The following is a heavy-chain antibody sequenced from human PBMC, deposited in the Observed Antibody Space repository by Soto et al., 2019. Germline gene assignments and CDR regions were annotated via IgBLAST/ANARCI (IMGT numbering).Heavy chain of an antibody. CDR1: GFSLSTSGVN. J-gene: IGHJ4*02. Sequence: QITLKESGPALVKPTHPLTLTCTFSGFSLSTSGVNVGWIRQPPGKALEWVARIYWDDDKGSSPSLKSRLTITKDTSKNQVILTMPNMDPMDTATYSCAHSRNSGWSPFEYGGQGTLVTVSS. D-gene: IGHD6-19*01. CDR2: IYWDDDK. CDR3: AHSRNSGWSPFEY. V-gene: IGHV2-5*02.